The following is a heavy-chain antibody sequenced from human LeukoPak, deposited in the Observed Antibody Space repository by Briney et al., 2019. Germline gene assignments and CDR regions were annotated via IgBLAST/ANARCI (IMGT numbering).Heavy chain of an antibody. D-gene: IGHD3-16*01. J-gene: IGHJ1*01. CDR3: ARDPRPGGEGYFQH. Sequence: GGSLRLSCAASGFTFSSYAMHWVRQAPGKGLEWVAVISYDGSNKYYADSVKGRFTISRDNSKNTLYLQMNSLRAEDTAVYYCARDPRPGGEGYFQHWGQGTLVTVSS. CDR2: ISYDGSNK. CDR1: GFTFSSYA. V-gene: IGHV3-30-3*01.